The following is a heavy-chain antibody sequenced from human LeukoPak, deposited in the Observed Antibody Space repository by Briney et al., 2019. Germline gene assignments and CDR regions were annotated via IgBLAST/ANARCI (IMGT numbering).Heavy chain of an antibody. CDR2: ISAYNGNT. D-gene: IGHD2-15*01. V-gene: IGHV1-18*01. CDR3: ARAVEIVVVVAAMYGEPYFDY. J-gene: IGHJ4*02. CDR1: GYTFTSYG. Sequence: ASVKVSCKASGYTFTSYGISWVRQAPGQGLEWMGWISAYNGNTNYAQKLQGRVTMTRDMSTSTVYMELSSLRSEDTAVYYCARAVEIVVVVAAMYGEPYFDYWGQGTLVTVSS.